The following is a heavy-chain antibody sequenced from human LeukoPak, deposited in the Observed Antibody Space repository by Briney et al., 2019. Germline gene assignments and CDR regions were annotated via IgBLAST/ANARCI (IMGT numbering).Heavy chain of an antibody. J-gene: IGHJ4*02. D-gene: IGHD1-26*01. CDR1: GFTFSSYA. Sequence: GGSLRLSCAASGFTFSSYAMHWVRQAPGKGLEWVAVISYDGSNKYYADSVKGRFTISRDNSKNTLYLQMNSLRAEDTAVYYCARDSGSQLRGNYFDYWGQGTLVTVSS. CDR2: ISYDGSNK. V-gene: IGHV3-30-3*01. CDR3: ARDSGSQLRGNYFDY.